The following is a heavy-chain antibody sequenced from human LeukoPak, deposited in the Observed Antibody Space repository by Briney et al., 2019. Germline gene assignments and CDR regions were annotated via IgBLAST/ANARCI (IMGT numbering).Heavy chain of an antibody. D-gene: IGHD5-18*01. Sequence: SETLSLTCTVSGDSIRSYYWSWIRQPPGKGLEWIGYIYYSGSTNYNPSLKSRVTISVDTSKNQFSLKLSSVTAADTAVYYCASGYSYGPDAFDIWGQGTMVTVSS. CDR2: IYYSGST. CDR3: ASGYSYGPDAFDI. J-gene: IGHJ3*02. V-gene: IGHV4-59*01. CDR1: GDSIRSYY.